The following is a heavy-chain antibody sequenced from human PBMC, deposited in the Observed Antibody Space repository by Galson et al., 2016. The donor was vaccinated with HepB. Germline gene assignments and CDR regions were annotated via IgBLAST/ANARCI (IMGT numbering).Heavy chain of an antibody. D-gene: IGHD1-26*01. CDR2: IYPGDADT. CDR3: ARRRDTASSARYFDY. V-gene: IGHV5-51*01. CDR1: GYSFTSYW. Sequence: QSGAEVKKPGESLEISCKGSGYSFTSYWIAWVRQMPGKGLEWVGLIYPGDADTSYSPSFQGQVTISVDKSISTAYLQWSSLKASDTAMYFCARRRDTASSARYFDYWAQGTLVTVSS. J-gene: IGHJ4*02.